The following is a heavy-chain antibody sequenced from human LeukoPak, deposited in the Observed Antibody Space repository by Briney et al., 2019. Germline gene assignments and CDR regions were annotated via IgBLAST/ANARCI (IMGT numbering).Heavy chain of an antibody. D-gene: IGHD3-22*01. Sequence: SETLSLTCTVSGGSISSYYWSWIRQPPGKGLEWIGYIYYSGSTNYNPSLKSRVTISVGTSKNQFSLKLSSVTAADTAVYYCASSEYYYDSSSPYWGQGTLVTVSS. V-gene: IGHV4-59*12. CDR2: IYYSGST. J-gene: IGHJ4*02. CDR3: ASSEYYYDSSSPY. CDR1: GGSISSYY.